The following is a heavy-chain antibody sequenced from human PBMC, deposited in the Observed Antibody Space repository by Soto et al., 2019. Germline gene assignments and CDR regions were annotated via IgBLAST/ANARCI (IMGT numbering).Heavy chain of an antibody. J-gene: IGHJ4*02. Sequence: GASVKVSCKASGGTFSSYAISWVRQAPGQGLEWMGGIIPIFGTANYAQKFQGRVTITADESTSTAYMELSSLRSDDTAVYYCARFERIAAHVDYWGQGTLVTVSS. CDR3: ARFERIAAHVDY. D-gene: IGHD6-6*01. CDR2: IIPIFGTA. V-gene: IGHV1-69*13. CDR1: GGTFSSYA.